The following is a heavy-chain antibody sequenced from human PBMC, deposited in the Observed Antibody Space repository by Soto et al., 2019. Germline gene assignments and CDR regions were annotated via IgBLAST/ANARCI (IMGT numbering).Heavy chain of an antibody. CDR2: IRSKAYGGTT. CDR1: GFTFGDYA. D-gene: IGHD3-16*02. V-gene: IGHV3-49*03. J-gene: IGHJ4*02. Sequence: GGSLRLSCTGSGFTFGDYAMSWFRQAPGKGLEWVGFIRSKAYGGTTEYAASVKGRFTISRDDSKSIAYLQMNSLKTEDTAVYYCTRDGYDYIWGSYRYKYYFDYWGQGTLVPVSS. CDR3: TRDGYDYIWGSYRYKYYFDY.